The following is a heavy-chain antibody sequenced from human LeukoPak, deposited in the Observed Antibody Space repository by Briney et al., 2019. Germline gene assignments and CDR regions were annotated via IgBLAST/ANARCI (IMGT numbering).Heavy chain of an antibody. D-gene: IGHD3-10*01. V-gene: IGHV3-48*02. CDR1: RFTFSSYA. CDR2: ISSSSGII. J-gene: IGHJ6*02. CDR3: ARVSGGHYGSGSYTAEGV. Sequence: PGGSLRLSCAASRFTFSSYAMSWVRQAPGKGLEWVSYISSSSGIIYYADSVKGRFTISRDNAKNSLYLQMNSLRDEDTAVYYCARVSGGHYGSGSYTAEGVWGQGTTVTVSS.